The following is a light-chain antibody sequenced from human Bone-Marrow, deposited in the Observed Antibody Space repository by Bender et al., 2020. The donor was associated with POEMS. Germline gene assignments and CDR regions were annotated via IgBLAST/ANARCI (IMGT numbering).Light chain of an antibody. CDR1: RSNIGNHG. CDR3: SAWDDSLSGWV. V-gene: IGLV1-36*01. CDR2: YDD. Sequence: QSVLTQPPSVSGAPGQRVTISCTGSRSNIGNHGVNWYQQLPGEAPKLLIYYDDLLTPGVSDRFSASKSGTSASLAISELQSEDEALDYCSAWDDSLSGWVFGGRTELTVL. J-gene: IGLJ3*02.